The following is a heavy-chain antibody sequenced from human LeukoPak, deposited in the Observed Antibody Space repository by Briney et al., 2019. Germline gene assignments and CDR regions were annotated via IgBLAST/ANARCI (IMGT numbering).Heavy chain of an antibody. V-gene: IGHV3-23*01. D-gene: IGHD4/OR15-4a*01. CDR3: AKARVLTLVLTEFDW. CDR2: ISADGGST. Sequence: GGSLRLSCAASGFTFSTYAMSWVRQAPGEGLEWVSGISADGGSTSYAASVKGRFPISRDNTKTTLYLQMNSLRAEATAVYYCAKARVLTLVLTEFDWWGQGTLVTVSS. CDR1: GFTFSTYA. J-gene: IGHJ4*02.